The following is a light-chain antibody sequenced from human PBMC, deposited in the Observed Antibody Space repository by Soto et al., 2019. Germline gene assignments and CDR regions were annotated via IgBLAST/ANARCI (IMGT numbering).Light chain of an antibody. J-gene: IGKJ2*01. V-gene: IGKV3-20*01. CDR3: QQYGSSPVA. CDR1: QSVSSSY. CDR2: GAS. Sequence: EIVLTQSPGSLSLSPGERATLSCRASQSVSSSYLAWYQQKPGQAPRLLIYGASSRATGIPDRISGSGSGTDVTLTISRLEPEDFAVYYCQQYGSSPVAVGQGTKLETK.